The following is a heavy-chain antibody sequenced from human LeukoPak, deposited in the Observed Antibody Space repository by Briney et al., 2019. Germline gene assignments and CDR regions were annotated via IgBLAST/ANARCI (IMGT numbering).Heavy chain of an antibody. CDR1: GFTFSSYA. CDR2: ISHDGSTK. CDR3: ARAVRLPRILPPDY. V-gene: IGHV3-30-3*01. D-gene: IGHD5-18*01. J-gene: IGHJ4*02. Sequence: GALRLSCAVSGFTFSSYALHWVRQAPGKGLEWVAVISHDGSTKYYAVSVKGRFTISRDYFKNTLYLQMSSLRAEDTALYYCARAVRLPRILPPDYWGPGTLVTVSS.